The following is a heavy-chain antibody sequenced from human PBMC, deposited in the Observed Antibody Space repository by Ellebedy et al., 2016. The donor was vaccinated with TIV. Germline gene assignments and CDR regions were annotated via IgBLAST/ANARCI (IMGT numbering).Heavy chain of an antibody. V-gene: IGHV4-31*03. CDR1: GGSISSGGYY. J-gene: IGHJ2*01. D-gene: IGHD4-23*01. CDR2: IYYSGST. CDR3: ARTTVVRKYWYFDL. Sequence: MPSETLSLTCTVSGGSISSGGYYRSWIRQHPGKGLEWIGYIYYSGSTYYNQSLKSRVTISVDTSKNQFSLKLRSVTAADTAVYYCARTTVVRKYWYFDLWGRGTLVTVSS.